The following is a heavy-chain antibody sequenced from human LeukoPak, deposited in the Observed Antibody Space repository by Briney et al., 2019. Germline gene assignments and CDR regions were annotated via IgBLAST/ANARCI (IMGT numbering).Heavy chain of an antibody. D-gene: IGHD5/OR15-5a*01. Sequence: SETLSLTCAVYGGSFSGYYWSWIRQPPGKGLEWIGEINHSGSTNYNPSLKSRVTISVDTSKNQFSLKLSSVTAADTAVYYCARHVHDFPSDYWGQGTLVTVSS. CDR3: ARHVHDFPSDY. V-gene: IGHV4-34*01. J-gene: IGHJ4*02. CDR2: INHSGST. CDR1: GGSFSGYY.